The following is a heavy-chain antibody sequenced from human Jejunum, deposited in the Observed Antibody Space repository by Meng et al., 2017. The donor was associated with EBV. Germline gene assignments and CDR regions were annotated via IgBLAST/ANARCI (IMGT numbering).Heavy chain of an antibody. CDR1: GDCITRGAYL. V-gene: IGHV4-30-2*01. D-gene: IGHD4-17*01. CDR2: IYPIGST. Sequence: LQLQVHASRLVMASHALSPTCPVSGDCITRGAYLWNWIRKPPGKGLEWIGNIYPIGSTYYNQSLKSRVTISVDRSKNQFSLKLTSVTAADTAVYYCARGGPDFDDYVPIDYWGQGTLVTVSS. J-gene: IGHJ4*02. CDR3: ARGGPDFDDYVPIDY.